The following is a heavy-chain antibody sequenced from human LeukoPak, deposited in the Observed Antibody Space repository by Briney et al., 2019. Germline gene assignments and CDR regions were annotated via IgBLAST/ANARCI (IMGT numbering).Heavy chain of an antibody. Sequence: PSETLSPTCAVYGGSFSNNYWSWMRQPPGKGLEWIGEINRGGSTNYNPSLKSRVTISVDTSKNQFSLRLSSVTAADTAVYYCARGLGSGSYYHNWAQGTLVAVSS. CDR1: GGSFSNNY. V-gene: IGHV4-34*01. D-gene: IGHD3-10*01. J-gene: IGHJ4*02. CDR3: ARGLGSGSYYHN. CDR2: INRGGST.